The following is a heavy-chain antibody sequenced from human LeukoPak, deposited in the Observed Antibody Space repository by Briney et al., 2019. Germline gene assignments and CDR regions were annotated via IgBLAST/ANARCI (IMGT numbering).Heavy chain of an antibody. V-gene: IGHV4-59*01. Sequence: PSETLSLTCTVSGGSISSYYWGWIRQPPGKGLEWIGYIYYSGSTNYNPSLKSRVTISVDTSKNQFSLKLSSVTAADTAVYYCARDGDDYGAWWYGMDVWGKGTTVTVSS. CDR2: IYYSGST. D-gene: IGHD4-17*01. CDR3: ARDGDDYGAWWYGMDV. J-gene: IGHJ6*04. CDR1: GGSISSYY.